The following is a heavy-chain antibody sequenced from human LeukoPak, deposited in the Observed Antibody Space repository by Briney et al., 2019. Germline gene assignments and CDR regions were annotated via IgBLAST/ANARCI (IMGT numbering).Heavy chain of an antibody. Sequence: GGSLRLSCAASGFTFSSYAMSWIRQAPGKGLEWVSAISGSGGSTYYADSVKGRFTISRDNSKNTLYLQMNSLRAEDTAVYYCAKDRLRFLEWVYFDYWGQGTLVTVSS. J-gene: IGHJ4*02. V-gene: IGHV3-23*01. CDR1: GFTFSSYA. D-gene: IGHD3-3*01. CDR3: AKDRLRFLEWVYFDY. CDR2: ISGSGGST.